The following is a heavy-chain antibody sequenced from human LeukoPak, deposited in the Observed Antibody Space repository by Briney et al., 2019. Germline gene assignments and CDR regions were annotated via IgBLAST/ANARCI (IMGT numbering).Heavy chain of an antibody. J-gene: IGHJ5*02. Sequence: GGSLRPSCSASGFTFSSYTMYWVRQAPGKGLEYVSAISSNGGSTYYADSVKGRFTISRDNSKNTLYLQMSSLRAEDTALYYCVKDLSSEFYPWGQVTLVTVSS. CDR2: ISSNGGST. CDR1: GFTFSSYT. V-gene: IGHV3-64D*09. CDR3: VKDLSSEFYP.